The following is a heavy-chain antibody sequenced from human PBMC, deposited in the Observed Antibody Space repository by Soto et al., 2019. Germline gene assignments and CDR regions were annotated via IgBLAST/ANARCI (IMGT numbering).Heavy chain of an antibody. CDR3: WLSFFYCGGDCMLDY. Sequence: GGSLRLSCAASGFTFSNAWMNWVRQAPGKGLEWVGRIKSKTDGGTTDYAAPVKGRFTISRDDSKNTLYLQMNSLKTEDTAVYYCWLSFFYCGGDCMLDYWGQGTLVTVSS. CDR1: GFTFSNAW. J-gene: IGHJ4*02. D-gene: IGHD2-21*02. V-gene: IGHV3-15*07. CDR2: IKSKTDGGTT.